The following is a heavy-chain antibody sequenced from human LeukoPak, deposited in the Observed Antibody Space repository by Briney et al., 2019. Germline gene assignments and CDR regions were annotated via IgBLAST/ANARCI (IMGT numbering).Heavy chain of an antibody. Sequence: PGRSLRLSCAASGFTFSSYGMHWVRQAPGKGLEWVAVISYDGSNKYYADSVKGRFTISRDNSKNTLYLQMNSLRAEDTAVYYCAKDVTAAAPPPRAFDIWGQGTMVTVSS. CDR1: GFTFSSYG. V-gene: IGHV3-30*18. J-gene: IGHJ3*02. CDR2: ISYDGSNK. CDR3: AKDVTAAAPPPRAFDI. D-gene: IGHD6-13*01.